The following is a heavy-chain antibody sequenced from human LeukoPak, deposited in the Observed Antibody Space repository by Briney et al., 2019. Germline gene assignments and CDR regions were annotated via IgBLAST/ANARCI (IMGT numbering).Heavy chain of an antibody. CDR3: ARGGYSSSWYSGRNYYYMDV. CDR2: IYTSGST. Sequence: SETLSLTCTVSGGSISSDTYYWSWIRQPAGKGLEWIGRIYTSGSTNYNPSLKSRVTISVYMSKNQFSLKLSSVTAADTAVYYCARGGYSSSWYSGRNYYYMDVWGKGTTVTVSS. J-gene: IGHJ6*03. V-gene: IGHV4-61*02. CDR1: GGSISSDTYY. D-gene: IGHD6-13*01.